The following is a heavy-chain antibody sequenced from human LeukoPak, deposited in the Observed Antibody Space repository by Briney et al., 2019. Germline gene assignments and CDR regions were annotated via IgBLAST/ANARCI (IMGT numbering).Heavy chain of an antibody. D-gene: IGHD2-15*01. J-gene: IGHJ6*02. V-gene: IGHV4-34*01. CDR3: ASMRIPLGMDV. Sequence: SETLSLTCAVYGGSFSGYYWSWIRQPPGKGLEWIGEINHSGSTNYNPSLKSRVTISVDTSKNQFSLKLSSVTAADTAVYYCASMRIPLGMDVWGQGTTVTVSS. CDR2: INHSGST. CDR1: GGSFSGYY.